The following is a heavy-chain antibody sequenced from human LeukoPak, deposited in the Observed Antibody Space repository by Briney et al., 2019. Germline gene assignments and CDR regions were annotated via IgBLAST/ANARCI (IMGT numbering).Heavy chain of an antibody. V-gene: IGHV5-51*01. D-gene: IGHD3-10*01. CDR2: IYPGDSDT. CDR3: ATYAGSSSKYFQD. Sequence: GESLKISFKGSGYSFTNYWIGWVRQMPGRGLEWMGIIYPGDSDTTYRPSFQGQVTISADKSINTAYLQWSSLKASDTAMYYCATYAGSSSKYFQDWGQGTLVTVSS. CDR1: GYSFTNYW. J-gene: IGHJ1*01.